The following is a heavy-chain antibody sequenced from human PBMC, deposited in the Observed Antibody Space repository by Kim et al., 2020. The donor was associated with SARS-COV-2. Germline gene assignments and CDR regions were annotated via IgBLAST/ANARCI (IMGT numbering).Heavy chain of an antibody. CDR2: INHSGST. J-gene: IGHJ4*02. CDR3: ARGAAMVRGFDY. D-gene: IGHD5-18*01. Sequence: SETLSLTCAVYGGSFSGYYWSWIRQPPGKGLEWIGEINHSGSTNYNPSLKSRVTISVDTSKNQFSLKLSSVTAADTAVYYCARGAAMVRGFDYWGQGTLVTVSS. CDR1: GGSFSGYY. V-gene: IGHV4-34*01.